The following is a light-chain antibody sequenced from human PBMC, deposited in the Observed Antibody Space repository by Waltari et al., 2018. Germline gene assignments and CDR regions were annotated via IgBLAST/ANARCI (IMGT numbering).Light chain of an antibody. CDR3: ETWDSNTQGV. J-gene: IGLJ3*02. Sequence: QPVLPQSSSASASLGPSAKLTCTLPSRTLTHLIPRHPPEPGKALRYLMKVEDSGSYNKGSGVPDRFSGSSSGADRYLSISNLQSEDEADYYCETWDSNTQGVFGGGTKLTVL. V-gene: IGLV4-60*03. CDR2: VEDSGSY. CDR1: SRTLTHL.